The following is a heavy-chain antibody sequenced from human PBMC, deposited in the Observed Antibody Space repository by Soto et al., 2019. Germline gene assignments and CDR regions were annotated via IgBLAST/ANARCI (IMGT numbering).Heavy chain of an antibody. V-gene: IGHV3-23*01. CDR2: ISGSAQTT. CDR3: AKEWSSGMDV. J-gene: IGHJ6*02. CDR1: GFTFSSYS. D-gene: IGHD2-15*01. Sequence: GGPLRLSCSASGFTFSSYSMSWVRQAPGKGLEWVSSISGSAQTTYYVDSVKGHFTISRDNSKSTLYLQMSSLRAEDTAVYYCAKEWSSGMDVWGQGTTVTVSS.